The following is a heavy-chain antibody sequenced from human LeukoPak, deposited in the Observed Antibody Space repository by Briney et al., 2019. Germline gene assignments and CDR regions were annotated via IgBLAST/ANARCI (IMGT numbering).Heavy chain of an antibody. CDR2: ISGSSSYI. CDR3: ARDISGYYFDY. J-gene: IGHJ4*02. CDR1: GFTFSSYS. V-gene: IGHV3-21*04. D-gene: IGHD5-12*01. Sequence: GGSLRLSCAASGFTFSSYSMNWVRQAPGKGLEWVSSISGSSSYIYYADSVKGRFTISRDNAKNSLYVQMNSLRAEDTAVYYCARDISGYYFDYWGQGTLVTVSS.